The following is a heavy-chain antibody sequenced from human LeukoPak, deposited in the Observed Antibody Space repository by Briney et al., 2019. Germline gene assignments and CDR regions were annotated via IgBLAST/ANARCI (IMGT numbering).Heavy chain of an antibody. CDR3: ARSQNCHGSRDY. V-gene: IGHV4-61*08. D-gene: IGHD3-10*01. J-gene: IGHJ4*02. CDR2: VYYPGST. CDR1: AGTVSNGDFY. Sequence: AGTLSLTCIFSAGTVSNGDFYWRWLRQPPGEARVGIGYVYYPGSTYYNPSLSGRGTITADTARTQISVNLSSMTPADTAVYNCARSQNCHGSRDYWSPGALVAVSS.